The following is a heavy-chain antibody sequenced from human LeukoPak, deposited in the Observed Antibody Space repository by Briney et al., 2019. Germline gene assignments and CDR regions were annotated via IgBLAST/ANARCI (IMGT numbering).Heavy chain of an antibody. V-gene: IGHV4-39*07. J-gene: IGHJ4*02. CDR3: ARVPPITMVRGVIKDY. D-gene: IGHD3-10*01. Sequence: ASETLSLTCTVSGGSISSSSYYWGWIRQPPGKGLEWIGSIYYSGSTNYNPSLKSRVTISVDKSKNQFSLKLSSVTAADTAVYYCARVPPITMVRGVIKDYWGQGTLVTVSS. CDR1: GGSISSSSYY. CDR2: IYYSGST.